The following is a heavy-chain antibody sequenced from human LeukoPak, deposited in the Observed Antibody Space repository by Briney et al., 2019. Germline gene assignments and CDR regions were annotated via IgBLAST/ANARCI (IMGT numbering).Heavy chain of an antibody. CDR1: GGTFSSYA. CDR3: ARVIPSWFGDNALLDY. D-gene: IGHD3-10*01. Sequence: GASVKVSCKASGGTFSSYAISWVRQAPGQGLEWMGGIIPIFGTPNYAQKFQGRVTITADESTSTAYMELSSLRSEDTAVYYCARVIPSWFGDNALLDYWGQGTLVTVSS. V-gene: IGHV1-69*13. J-gene: IGHJ4*02. CDR2: IIPIFGTP.